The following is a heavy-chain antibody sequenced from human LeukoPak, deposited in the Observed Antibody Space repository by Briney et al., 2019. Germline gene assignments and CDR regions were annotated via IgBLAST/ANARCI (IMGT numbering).Heavy chain of an antibody. CDR2: IYSGDST. V-gene: IGHV3-66*01. J-gene: IGHJ4*02. Sequence: PGGSLRLSCAASEFTVSSNYMSWVRQAPGKGLEWVAVIYSGDSTYYADSVKGRFAISRDNTKNTLNLQMNSLRVEDTAVYYCARDEEGYCSGGSCYPRWLDWGQGTLVTVSS. CDR3: ARDEEGYCSGGSCYPRWLD. D-gene: IGHD2-15*01. CDR1: EFTVSSNY.